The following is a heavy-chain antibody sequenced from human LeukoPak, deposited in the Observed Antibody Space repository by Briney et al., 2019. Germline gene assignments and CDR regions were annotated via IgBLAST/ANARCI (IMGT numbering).Heavy chain of an antibody. V-gene: IGHV1-46*01. CDR1: GYTFTNYY. J-gene: IGHJ4*02. CDR3: AREEQWLVHDY. Sequence: SXXVSCKXSGYTFTNYYMHWVRQAPGQGLEWMGIINPSGGSTSYAQKFQGRVTMTRDTSTSTVYMELSSLRSEDTAVYYCAREEQWLVHDYWGQGTLVTVSS. D-gene: IGHD6-19*01. CDR2: INPSGGST.